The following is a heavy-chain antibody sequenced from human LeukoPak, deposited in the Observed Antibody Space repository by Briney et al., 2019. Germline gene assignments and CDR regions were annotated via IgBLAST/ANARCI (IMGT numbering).Heavy chain of an antibody. D-gene: IGHD2-15*01. Sequence: GGSLRLSCAASGFTISSYGMHWVRQAPGKGLEWVAFIRYDGSYKNYADSVKGRFTISRDISKSTLYLQMNSLRAADTAVYYCARGYCSGGSCYLNFDYWGQGTLATVSS. CDR3: ARGYCSGGSCYLNFDY. V-gene: IGHV3-30*02. J-gene: IGHJ4*02. CDR1: GFTISSYG. CDR2: IRYDGSYK.